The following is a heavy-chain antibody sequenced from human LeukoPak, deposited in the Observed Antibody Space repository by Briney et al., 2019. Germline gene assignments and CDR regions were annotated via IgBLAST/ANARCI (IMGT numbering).Heavy chain of an antibody. CDR2: IYYSGST. V-gene: IGHV4-39*07. D-gene: IGHD2-15*01. CDR3: ARDLPRGGSGKPFDY. CDR1: GDSISSSSYY. Sequence: PSETLSLTCTVSGDSISSSSYYWGWIRQPPGKGLEWIGSIYYSGSTYYNPSLKSRVTISVDTSKNQFSLKLSSVTAADTAVYYCARDLPRGGSGKPFDYWGQGTLVTVSS. J-gene: IGHJ4*02.